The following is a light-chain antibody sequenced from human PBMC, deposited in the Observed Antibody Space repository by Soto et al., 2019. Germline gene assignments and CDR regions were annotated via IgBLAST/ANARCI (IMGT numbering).Light chain of an antibody. CDR3: QQYNNWPYT. Sequence: EIVMTQSPATLSVSPGERATISCRASQSVSSNLARYQQKPGQAPRLLIYGASTRATGIPARFSGSGSGTEFTLTISSLLSEDFAVYYCQQYNNWPYTFGQGTKLEIK. CDR2: GAS. V-gene: IGKV3-15*01. CDR1: QSVSSN. J-gene: IGKJ2*01.